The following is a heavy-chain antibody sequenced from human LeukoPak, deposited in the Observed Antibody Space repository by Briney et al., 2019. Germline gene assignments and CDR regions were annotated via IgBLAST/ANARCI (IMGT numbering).Heavy chain of an antibody. Sequence: PSETLSLTCTVSGGSISSSSYYWGWIRQPPGKGLEWIGSIYYSGSTYYNPSLKSRVTISVDTSKNQFSLKLSSVTAADTAVYYCARGVRWWLRGGPWDYWGQGTLVTVSS. V-gene: IGHV4-39*07. CDR2: IYYSGST. CDR3: ARGVRWWLRGGPWDY. D-gene: IGHD5-12*01. J-gene: IGHJ4*02. CDR1: GGSISSSSYY.